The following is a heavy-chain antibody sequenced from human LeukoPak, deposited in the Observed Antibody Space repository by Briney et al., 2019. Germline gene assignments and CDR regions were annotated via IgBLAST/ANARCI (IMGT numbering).Heavy chain of an antibody. CDR1: GYTFTSYY. CDR2: INPNSGGT. Sequence: ASVKVSCKASGYTFTSYYMHWVRQAPGQGLEWMGWINPNSGGTNYAQEFQGRVTMTRDTSISTAYMEPSRLRSDDTAVYYCARDRIRIAAAGTGPTLQNWFDPWGQGTLVTVSS. D-gene: IGHD6-13*01. CDR3: ARDRIRIAAAGTGPTLQNWFDP. J-gene: IGHJ5*02. V-gene: IGHV1-2*02.